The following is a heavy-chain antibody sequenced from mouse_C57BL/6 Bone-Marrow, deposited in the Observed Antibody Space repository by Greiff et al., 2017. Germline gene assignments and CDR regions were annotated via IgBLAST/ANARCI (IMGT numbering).Heavy chain of an antibody. CDR3: ARVLREGDYYSSSGVAY. V-gene: IGHV1-53*01. J-gene: IGHJ3*01. CDR2: INPSNGGT. CDR1: GYTFTSYW. Sequence: QVQLQQPGTELVKPGASVKLSCKASGYTFTSYWMHWVKQRPGQGLEWIGNINPSNGGTNYNEKFKSKATLTVDKSSSTAYMQLSSLTSEDSAVYYCARVLREGDYYSSSGVAYWGQGTLVTVSA. D-gene: IGHD1-1*01.